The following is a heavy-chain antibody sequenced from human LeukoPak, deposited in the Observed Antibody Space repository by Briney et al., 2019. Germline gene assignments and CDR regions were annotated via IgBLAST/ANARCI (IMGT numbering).Heavy chain of an antibody. CDR1: GGSISSYH. V-gene: IGHV4-59*01. Sequence: SETLSLTCTVSGGSISSYHWSWIRQPPGKGLEWIGYIYYSGSTNYNPSLKSRVTISVDTSKNQFSLKLNSVTAADTAVYYCARERLAGEFDPWGQGTLVTVSS. CDR2: IYYSGST. J-gene: IGHJ5*02. CDR3: ARERLAGEFDP. D-gene: IGHD6-19*01.